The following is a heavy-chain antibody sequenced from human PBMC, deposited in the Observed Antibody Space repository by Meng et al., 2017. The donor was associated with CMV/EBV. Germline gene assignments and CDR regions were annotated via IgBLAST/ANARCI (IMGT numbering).Heavy chain of an antibody. Sequence: SETLSLTCTVSGGSIGSSTFYWGWVRQPPGKGLEWIGSIYYSGTTYYNPSLKSRVTISVDTSKNQFSLKLTSVTAADTAVYYCARDQIFGLVIIDYWGQGALVTVS. CDR2: IYYSGTT. V-gene: IGHV4-39*07. CDR1: GGSIGSSTFY. D-gene: IGHD3/OR15-3a*01. CDR3: ARDQIFGLVIIDY. J-gene: IGHJ4*02.